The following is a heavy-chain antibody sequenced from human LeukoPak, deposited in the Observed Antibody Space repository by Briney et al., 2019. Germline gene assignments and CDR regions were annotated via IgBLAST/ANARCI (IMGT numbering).Heavy chain of an antibody. CDR1: GGSFSGYY. CDR3: ARNKKNYYGPRGHGPNWFDP. J-gene: IGHJ5*02. V-gene: IGHV4-34*01. Sequence: SETLSLTCAVYGGSFSGYYWSWIRQPPGKGLEWIGEINHSGSTNYNPSLKSRVTISVDTSKNQFSLKLSSVTAADTAVYYCARNKKNYYGPRGHGPNWFDPWGQGTLVTVSS. CDR2: INHSGST. D-gene: IGHD3-10*01.